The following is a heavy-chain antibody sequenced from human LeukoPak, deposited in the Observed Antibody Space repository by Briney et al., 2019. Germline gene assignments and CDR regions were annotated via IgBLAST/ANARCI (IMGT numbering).Heavy chain of an antibody. CDR2: IWHDGSNK. Sequence: PGGSLRLCCAASGFTFSSYGMHWVRQAPGKGLEWVAVIWHDGSNKYYADSVKGRFTISRDNYKNTLYLQMNSLRAEDTAVYYCARDRSGDHDYWGQGTLVTVSS. CDR1: GFTFSSYG. D-gene: IGHD7-27*01. J-gene: IGHJ4*02. V-gene: IGHV3-33*01. CDR3: ARDRSGDHDY.